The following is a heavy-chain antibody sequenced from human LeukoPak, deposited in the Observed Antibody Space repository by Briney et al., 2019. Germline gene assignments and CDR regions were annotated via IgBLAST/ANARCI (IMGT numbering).Heavy chain of an antibody. CDR1: GGSITSYS. J-gene: IGHJ4*02. CDR2: IYYSGNT. CDR3: ARHKPTGSYPLEL. V-gene: IGHV4-59*08. D-gene: IGHD3-10*01. Sequence: TSSETLSLTCTVSGGSITSYSWNWIRQPPGKGLEWIGYIYYSGNTNYNPSLKSRVTISVDTSKNRISLNLSSVTAADTAAYYCARHKPTGSYPLELWGQGTLVTVSS.